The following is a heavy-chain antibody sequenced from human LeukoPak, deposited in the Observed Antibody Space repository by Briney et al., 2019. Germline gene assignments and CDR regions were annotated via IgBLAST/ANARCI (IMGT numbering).Heavy chain of an antibody. CDR2: INHSGST. D-gene: IGHD3-10*01. Sequence: SETLSLTCAVYGGSFSGYYWSWIRQPPGKGLEWIGEINHSGSTNYNPSLKSRVTISVDTSKNQFSLKLSSVTAADTAVYYCASMYYRAPFDYWGQGTLVTVSS. CDR3: ASMYYRAPFDY. V-gene: IGHV4-34*01. J-gene: IGHJ4*02. CDR1: GGSFSGYY.